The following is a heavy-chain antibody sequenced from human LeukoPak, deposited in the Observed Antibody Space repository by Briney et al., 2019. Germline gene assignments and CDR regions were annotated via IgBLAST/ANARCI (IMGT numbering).Heavy chain of an antibody. Sequence: PGGSLRLSCAASGFTFDDYAMHWVRQAPGKGLEWVSGISWNSGSISYADSVKGRFTISRDDAKNSLYLQMNSLRAEDTALYYCAKDFGAAAFNYYYGMDVRGQGTTVTVSS. V-gene: IGHV3-9*01. CDR1: GFTFDDYA. CDR2: ISWNSGSI. CDR3: AKDFGAAAFNYYYGMDV. D-gene: IGHD6-13*01. J-gene: IGHJ6*02.